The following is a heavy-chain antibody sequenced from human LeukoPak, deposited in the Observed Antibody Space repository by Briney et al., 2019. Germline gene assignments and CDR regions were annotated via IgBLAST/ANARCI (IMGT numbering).Heavy chain of an antibody. CDR3: AKDKALGYCSAGSCLYLDY. J-gene: IGHJ4*02. Sequence: GGSLRLSCAASGFTFDDYAIHWVRQAPGKGLEWVSLISGDGGNTYYADSVKGRFSLSRDNSKNSLYLQMNSLRSEDTAFYYCAKDKALGYCSAGSCLYLDYWGQGTLVTVSS. D-gene: IGHD2-15*01. CDR2: ISGDGGNT. CDR1: GFTFDDYA. V-gene: IGHV3-43*02.